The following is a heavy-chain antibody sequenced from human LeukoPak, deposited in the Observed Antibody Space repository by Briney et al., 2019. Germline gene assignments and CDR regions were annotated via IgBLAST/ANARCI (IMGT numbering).Heavy chain of an antibody. J-gene: IGHJ6*03. D-gene: IGHD6-19*01. CDR1: GGSFSTNY. Sequence: SETLSLTCAVYGGSFSTNYWSWIRQPPGKGLEWIGETNHSGSTNYNPSLKSRVTISIDTSNNHLSLKLNSVTAADTAVYYCARGWGSGWSPYYYYYMDVWGKGTTVTVSS. CDR2: TNHSGST. V-gene: IGHV4-34*01. CDR3: ARGWGSGWSPYYYYYMDV.